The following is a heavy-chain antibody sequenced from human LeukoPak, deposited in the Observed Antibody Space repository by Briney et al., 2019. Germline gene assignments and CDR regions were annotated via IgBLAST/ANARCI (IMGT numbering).Heavy chain of an antibody. D-gene: IGHD3-22*01. CDR2: IRYDGSNK. CDR1: GFTFSSYG. J-gene: IGHJ4*02. CDR3: ARLDYYDSSGYYYY. V-gene: IGHV3-30*02. Sequence: PGGSLRLSCAASGFTFSSYGMHSVRQAPGKGLEWVAFIRYDGSNKYYADSVKGRFTISRDNSKNTLYLQMNSLRAEDTAVYYCARLDYYDSSGYYYYWGQGTLVTVSS.